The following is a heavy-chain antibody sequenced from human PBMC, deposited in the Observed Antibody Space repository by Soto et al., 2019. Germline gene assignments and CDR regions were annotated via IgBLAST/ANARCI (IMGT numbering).Heavy chain of an antibody. J-gene: IGHJ5*01. V-gene: IGHV3-23*01. D-gene: IGHD3-10*01. CDR2: IEGSGTIT. CDR1: GFMFSTTD. CDR3: VKNSGWLNS. Sequence: PGGSLRLSCAASGFMFSTTDMSWVRQAPGKGLEWVTTIEGSGTITYYADSVRGRVTISRDNSKNTVYLQMDSLTADDTAVYYCVKNSGWLNSWGQGTPVTVSS.